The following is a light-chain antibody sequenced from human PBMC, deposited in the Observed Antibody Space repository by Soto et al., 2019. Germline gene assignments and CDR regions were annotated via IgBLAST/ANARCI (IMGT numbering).Light chain of an antibody. CDR3: CSNAASSTYV. V-gene: IGLV2-23*01. J-gene: IGLJ1*01. Sequence: QSALTQPASVSGSPGQSITISCTGTSSDAGSHNLVSWYQQYPGKAPKLIIFEASKRPSGVSNRFSGSKSGSTASLTISGLQAEDEADYYCCSNAASSTYVFGSGTKVTVL. CDR1: SSDAGSHNL. CDR2: EAS.